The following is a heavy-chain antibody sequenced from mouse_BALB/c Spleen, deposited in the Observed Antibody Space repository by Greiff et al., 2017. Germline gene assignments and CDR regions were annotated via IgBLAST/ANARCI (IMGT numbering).Heavy chain of an antibody. CDR1: GFTFSSFG. CDR3: ARYSSGDGGAMDY. CDR2: ISSGSSTI. V-gene: IGHV5-17*02. J-gene: IGHJ4*01. D-gene: IGHD3-1*01. Sequence: EVKLMESGGGLVQPGGSRKLSCAASGFTFSSFGMHWVRQAPEKGLEWVAYISSGSSTIYYADTVKGRFTISRDNPKNTLFLQMTSLRSEDTAMYYCARYSSGDGGAMDYWGQGTSVTVSS.